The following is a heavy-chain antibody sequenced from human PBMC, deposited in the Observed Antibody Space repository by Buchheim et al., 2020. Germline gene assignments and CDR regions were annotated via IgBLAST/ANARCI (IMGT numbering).Heavy chain of an antibody. J-gene: IGHJ4*02. Sequence: QVQLQQWGAGLLKPSETLSLTCAVYGGSFSGYYWSWIRQPPGKGLEWIGEINHSGSTNYNPFLKSRVTISVDTSKNQFSLKLSSVTAADTAVYYCADTRIGYGFSPPDYWGQGTL. CDR2: INHSGST. V-gene: IGHV4-34*01. CDR3: ADTRIGYGFSPPDY. D-gene: IGHD3-10*01. CDR1: GGSFSGYY.